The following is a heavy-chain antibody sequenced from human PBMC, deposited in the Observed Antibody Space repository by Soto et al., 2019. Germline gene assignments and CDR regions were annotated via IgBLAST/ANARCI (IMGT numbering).Heavy chain of an antibody. V-gene: IGHV3-53*01. J-gene: IGHJ3*02. CDR1: GFTVSYNY. CDR2: IYRGGDT. D-gene: IGHD3-10*01. CDR3: ARGTYGSGRYYIGDAFDM. Sequence: GSLRLSCAVSGFTVSYNYMNWVRQAPGKGLEWVSVIYRGGDTFYADSVKGRFTISRDNSKNTLYLQMNSLRAEDTAVYYCARGTYGSGRYYIGDAFDMWGQGPMVTV.